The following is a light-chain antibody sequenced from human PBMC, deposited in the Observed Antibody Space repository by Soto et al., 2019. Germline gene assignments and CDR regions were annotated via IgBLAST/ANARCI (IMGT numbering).Light chain of an antibody. V-gene: IGKV3-11*01. CDR1: QSVSSY. J-gene: IGKJ1*01. CDR2: DAS. Sequence: EIVLTQSPATLSLSPGERATLSCRASQSVSSYLAWYQQKPGQAPRLLFYDASNRATGIPARFSGSGSGTDFTLTISSLGPEDFAVYYCQQRSNWPWTFGQGTKVDIK. CDR3: QQRSNWPWT.